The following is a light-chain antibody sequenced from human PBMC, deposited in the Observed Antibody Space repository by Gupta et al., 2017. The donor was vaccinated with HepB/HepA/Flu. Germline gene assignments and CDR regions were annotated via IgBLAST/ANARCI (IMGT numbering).Light chain of an antibody. Sequence: QSVLTQPPSVSGAPGQRVTISCSGSSSNIGAGYDLHWYQQLPSTAPNLLIYGNNRPPGVTARSSGSGSGTSASLAITGLQAEEEAESYCQYYDSSLSGSPVVFGGGTKLTVL. CDR1: SSNIGAGYD. V-gene: IGLV1-40*01. CDR2: GN. J-gene: IGLJ2*01. CDR3: QYYDSSLSGSPVV.